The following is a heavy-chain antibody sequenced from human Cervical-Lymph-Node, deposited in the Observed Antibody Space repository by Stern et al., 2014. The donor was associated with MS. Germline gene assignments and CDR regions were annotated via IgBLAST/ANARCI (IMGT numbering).Heavy chain of an antibody. V-gene: IGHV1-46*01. CDR3: AREVAGHRLGMMDV. D-gene: IGHD6-19*01. J-gene: IGHJ6*02. CDR2: INPSGGSK. Sequence: VQLEESGAEVKKPGASVKGSCKASGYTFSSYYMHWVRQAPGQGLEWMGIINPSGGSKSYAQQFQGRVTMTRDTSTSTVYMELSSLRSEDTAVYYCAREVAGHRLGMMDVWGQGTTVTVSS. CDR1: GYTFSSYY.